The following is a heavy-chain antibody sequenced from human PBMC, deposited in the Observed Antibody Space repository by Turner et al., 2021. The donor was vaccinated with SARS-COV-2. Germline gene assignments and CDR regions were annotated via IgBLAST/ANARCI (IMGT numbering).Heavy chain of an antibody. CDR2: ISSSSSYI. Sequence: EVQLVESGGGLVKPAGSLSLSCTASGFTFSNYNMNWVRQAPGKGLEWVSSISSSSSYIYYADSVKGRFTISRDNAKNSLYLQMNSLRAEDTAVYYCARARWHYYDSSGYYPDAFDIWGQGTMVTVSS. CDR3: ARARWHYYDSSGYYPDAFDI. CDR1: GFTFSNYN. J-gene: IGHJ3*02. D-gene: IGHD3-22*01. V-gene: IGHV3-21*01.